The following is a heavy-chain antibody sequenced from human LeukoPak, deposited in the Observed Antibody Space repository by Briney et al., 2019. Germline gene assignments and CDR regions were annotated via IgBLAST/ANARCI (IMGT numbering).Heavy chain of an antibody. CDR1: GGSFSGYY. CDR3: AWDYYDSSGYLDY. J-gene: IGHJ4*02. CDR2: INHSGST. D-gene: IGHD3-22*01. Sequence: SETLSLTCAVYGGSFSGYYWSWIRQPPGKGLEWIGEINHSGSTNYNPSLKSRVTISVDTSKNQFSLKLSSVTAADTAVYYCAWDYYDSSGYLDYWGQGTLLTVSS. V-gene: IGHV4-34*01.